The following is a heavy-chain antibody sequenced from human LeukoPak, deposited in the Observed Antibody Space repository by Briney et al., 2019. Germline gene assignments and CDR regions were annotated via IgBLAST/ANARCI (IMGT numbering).Heavy chain of an antibody. CDR3: ARGEAGTVVVVVAATPY. CDR1: GFTFSTYN. V-gene: IGHV3-30*03. CDR2: ISYDGSNK. Sequence: GGSLRLSCVASGFTFSTYNMNWVRQAPGKGLEWVAVISYDGSNKYYADSVKGRFTISRDNSKNTLYLQMNSLRAEDTAVYYCARGEAGTVVVVVAATPYWGQGTLVTVSS. J-gene: IGHJ4*02. D-gene: IGHD2-15*01.